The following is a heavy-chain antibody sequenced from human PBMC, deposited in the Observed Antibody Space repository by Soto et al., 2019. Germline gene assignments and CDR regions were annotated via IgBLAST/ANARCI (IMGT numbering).Heavy chain of an antibody. CDR2: ISSSSSYI. J-gene: IGHJ4*02. CDR3: ARDATRGGY. V-gene: IGHV3-21*01. D-gene: IGHD1-26*01. Sequence: EVQLVESGGGLVKPGGSLRLSCAASGFTFSSYSMNWVRQAPGKGLEWVSSISSSSSYIYYADSVKDRFTISRDNAKNSLYQQMNSLRAEDTAVYYCARDATRGGYWGQGILVTVSS. CDR1: GFTFSSYS.